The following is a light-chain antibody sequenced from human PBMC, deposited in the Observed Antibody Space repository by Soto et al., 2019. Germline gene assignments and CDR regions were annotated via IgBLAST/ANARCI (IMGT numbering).Light chain of an antibody. J-gene: IGLJ2*01. CDR1: SSDIGNYDF. Sequence: SALTQPASVSGSPGQSITISCTGTSSDIGNYDFVSWHQQVPGTAPKAMIYEVSSRPSGVSNRFSGSKSGNTASLTISGLQAEDEAYYYCSSYTTSTSFILFGGGTQLTVL. CDR2: EVS. V-gene: IGLV2-14*01. CDR3: SSYTTSTSFIL.